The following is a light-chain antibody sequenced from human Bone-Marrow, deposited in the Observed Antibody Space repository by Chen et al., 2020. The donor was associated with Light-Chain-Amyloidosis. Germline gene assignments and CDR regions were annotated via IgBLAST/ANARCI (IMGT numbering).Light chain of an antibody. Sequence: SYVLTQPSSVSVAPGQTATIACGGNNIGSTSVRWYQQTPGRAPLLVVYDDSDRPSGIPERLSGSNSGNTATLTISRVEAGDEADYYCQVWDRSSDRPVFGGGTKLTVL. CDR1: NIGSTS. V-gene: IGLV3-21*02. CDR2: DDS. CDR3: QVWDRSSDRPV. J-gene: IGLJ3*02.